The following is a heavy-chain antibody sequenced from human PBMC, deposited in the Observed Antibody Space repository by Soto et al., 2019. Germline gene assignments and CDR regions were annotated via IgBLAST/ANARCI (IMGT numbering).Heavy chain of an antibody. J-gene: IGHJ4*02. D-gene: IGHD4-17*01. CDR1: GYSFTSYW. Sequence: HGESLKISCKGSGYSFTSYWIGWVRQMPGKGLEWMGIIYPGDSNTKYSPSFQGQVTISADKSISTAYLQWSSLKASDTAMYYCAKWDDYAIDYWGRGTLVTVSS. V-gene: IGHV5-51*01. CDR2: IYPGDSNT. CDR3: AKWDDYAIDY.